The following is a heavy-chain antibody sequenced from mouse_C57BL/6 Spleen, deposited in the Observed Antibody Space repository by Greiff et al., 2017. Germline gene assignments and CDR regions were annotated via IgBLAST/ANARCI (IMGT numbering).Heavy chain of an antibody. CDR3: TRGGLDYGEGAMDY. CDR1: GYTFTSYW. D-gene: IGHD2-4*01. Sequence: VQLQQSGTVLARPGASVKMSCKTSGYTFTSYWMHWVKQRPGQGLEWIGAIYPGNSDTSYNQKFKGKAKLTAVTSASTAYVELSSLTNEDSAVYYCTRGGLDYGEGAMDYWGQGTSVTVSS. V-gene: IGHV1-5*01. CDR2: IYPGNSDT. J-gene: IGHJ4*01.